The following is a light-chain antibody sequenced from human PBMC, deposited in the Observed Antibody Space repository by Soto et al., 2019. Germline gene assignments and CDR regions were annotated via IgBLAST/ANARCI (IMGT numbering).Light chain of an antibody. V-gene: IGKV1-5*03. Sequence: DIPMTQSPSTLAASVGDRVTITCRASQSISSWLAWYQQKPGEAPKLLIYKASTLESGVPSRFSGSGSETEFTLTVSSLQPDDFATYYCQQYSGYSRTFGQGTKVEIK. CDR1: QSISSW. CDR2: KAS. CDR3: QQYSGYSRT. J-gene: IGKJ1*01.